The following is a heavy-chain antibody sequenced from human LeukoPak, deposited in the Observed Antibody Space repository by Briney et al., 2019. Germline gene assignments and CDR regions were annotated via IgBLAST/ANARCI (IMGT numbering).Heavy chain of an antibody. CDR1: GGSISSSSYY. V-gene: IGHV4-39*01. CDR2: IYYSGST. Sequence: PSETLSLTCTVSGGSISSSSYYWGWIRQPPGKGLEWIGSIYYSGSTYHNPSLKSRVTISVDTSKNQFSLKLSSVTAADTAVYYCARQPRTWVTGPLSGVDYYYGMDVWGQGTTVTVSS. CDR3: ARQPRTWVTGPLSGVDYYYGMDV. J-gene: IGHJ6*02. D-gene: IGHD2-21*02.